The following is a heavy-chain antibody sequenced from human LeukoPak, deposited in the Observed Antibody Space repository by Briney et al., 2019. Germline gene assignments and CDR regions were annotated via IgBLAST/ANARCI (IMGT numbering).Heavy chain of an antibody. CDR1: WYTWRECG. D-gene: IGHD7-27*01. CDR3: ANNWGSIKIISQY. Sequence: ASVKLANPGSWYTWRECGVGCANQGPGQGLEWMRWITPGGGTNYPQKFQGRVAITWDTSITTTYMDLSRLSSDDTAMSYCANNWGSIKIISQYRGQRTLVTVSS. V-gene: IGHV1-2*02. J-gene: IGHJ4*02. CDR2: ITPGGGT.